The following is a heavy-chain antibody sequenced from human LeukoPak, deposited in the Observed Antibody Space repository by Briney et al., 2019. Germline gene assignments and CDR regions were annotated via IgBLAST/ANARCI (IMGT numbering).Heavy chain of an antibody. CDR3: ARTSQWLTYGMDV. D-gene: IGHD6-19*01. V-gene: IGHV4-59*08. CDR2: IYYSGST. Sequence: SETLSLTCTVSGGSISSYYWSWIRQPPGKGLEWIGYIYYSGSTNYNPSLKSRVTISVDTSKNQFSLKLSSVTAADTAVYYCARTSQWLTYGMDVWGQGTTVTVS. J-gene: IGHJ6*02. CDR1: GGSISSYY.